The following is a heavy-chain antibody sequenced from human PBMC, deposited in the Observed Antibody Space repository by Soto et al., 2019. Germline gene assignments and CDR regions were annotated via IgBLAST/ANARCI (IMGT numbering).Heavy chain of an antibody. CDR2: ISGGGGTT. V-gene: IGHV3-23*01. CDR3: AKGIYCGMGYYYYNMDV. D-gene: IGHD1-26*01. CDR1: GFSFTNYA. Sequence: GGSLRLSCAASGFSFTNYAVNWVRQAPWKGLEWVSGISGGGGTTYYADSVKGRFSISRDNSENTLYLQMSSLRADDTAVYYCAKGIYCGMGYYYYNMDVWGHGTAVTVSS. J-gene: IGHJ6*02.